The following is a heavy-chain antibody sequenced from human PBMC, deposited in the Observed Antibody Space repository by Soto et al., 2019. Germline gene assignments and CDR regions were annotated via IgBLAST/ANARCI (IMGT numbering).Heavy chain of an antibody. CDR2: IDSSGEK. J-gene: IGHJ5*02. D-gene: IGHD6-19*01. CDR3: VRRHLAVAVSPWFDP. Sequence: QVTLKESGPVLVKPTETLTLRCTVSGLSITDSEMGVSWIRQPPGQPLEWLAHIDSSGEKSYRTFLKSRLAISNATLKTQIVLTMTTMDPADTATYYCVRRHLAVAVSPWFDPWGQGIPVTVSS. CDR1: GLSITDSEMG. V-gene: IGHV2-26*01.